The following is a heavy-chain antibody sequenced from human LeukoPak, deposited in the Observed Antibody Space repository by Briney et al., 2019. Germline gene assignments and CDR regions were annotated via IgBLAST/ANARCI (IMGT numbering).Heavy chain of an antibody. CDR3: ARVYRDLQDYYYYYMDV. CDR2: ISAFNGNT. J-gene: IGHJ6*03. Sequence: ASVKVSCKASGYTFTSYGISWVRQAPGQGLEWMGWISAFNGNTNYAQKLQGRVTMTTDTSTSTAYMELRSLRSDDTAVYYCARVYRDLQDYYYYYMDVWGKGTTVTVSS. D-gene: IGHD5/OR15-5a*01. V-gene: IGHV1-18*01. CDR1: GYTFTSYG.